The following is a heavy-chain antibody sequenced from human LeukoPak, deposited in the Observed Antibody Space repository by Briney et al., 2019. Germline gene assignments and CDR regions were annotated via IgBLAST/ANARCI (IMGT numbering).Heavy chain of an antibody. Sequence: EASVKVSCKASGYIFTKYVVHWVRQAPGQRPEWMGWIKAGNGDTKYSQNFQDRLTITRDTSASTVYMGLSSLTPEDTALYYCARDDCGDTCYPGGYWGQGTLVTVSS. J-gene: IGHJ4*02. CDR3: ARDDCGDTCYPGGY. CDR2: IKAGNGDT. D-gene: IGHD2-21*01. CDR1: GYIFTKYV. V-gene: IGHV1-3*01.